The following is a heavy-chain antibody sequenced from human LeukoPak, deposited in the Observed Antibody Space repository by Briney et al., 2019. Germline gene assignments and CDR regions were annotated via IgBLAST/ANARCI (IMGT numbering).Heavy chain of an antibody. V-gene: IGHV4-59*08. Sequence: SETLSLSCTVSGGSISSYYWSWIRQSPGKGLECIGYIHYTGSTNYNPSLKSRVTISVNASKSHFSLRLVSVTAADTAVYYCVRQPAGDILVAPGAMDVWGQGTLVTVSS. J-gene: IGHJ4*02. CDR1: GGSISSYY. D-gene: IGHD2-2*01. CDR3: VRQPAGDILVAPGAMDV. CDR2: IHYTGST.